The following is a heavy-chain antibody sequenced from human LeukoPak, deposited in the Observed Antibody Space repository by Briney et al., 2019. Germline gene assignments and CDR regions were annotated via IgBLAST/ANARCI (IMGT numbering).Heavy chain of an antibody. CDR2: INTDGSNT. Sequence: GGSLRLSCAASGFTFDDYAMHWVRQAPGKGLVWVSRINTDGSNTKYADSVKGRFTISRDNAKNTLYLQMNSLRADDTAVYYCARESSRGALEYWGQGTLVTVSS. V-gene: IGHV3-74*01. J-gene: IGHJ4*02. D-gene: IGHD1-1*01. CDR1: GFTFDDYA. CDR3: ARESSRGALEY.